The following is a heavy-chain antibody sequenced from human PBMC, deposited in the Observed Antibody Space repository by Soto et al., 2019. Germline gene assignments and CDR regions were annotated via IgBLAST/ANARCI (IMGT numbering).Heavy chain of an antibody. CDR2: ISASVSIT. J-gene: IGHJ4*02. D-gene: IGHD1-20*01. CDR3: AKVRRYTNVGHIY. V-gene: IGHV3-23*01. CDR1: GFTFISYA. Sequence: EVQLLESGGGLVQPGGSLRLSCAASGFTFISYAMSWGRQAPGKGLEWVSAISASVSITYYADSVKGRFTISRDNSTNTMFLQMNSLRVEDTAVYYCAKVRRYTNVGHIYGGQGTLVTVSS.